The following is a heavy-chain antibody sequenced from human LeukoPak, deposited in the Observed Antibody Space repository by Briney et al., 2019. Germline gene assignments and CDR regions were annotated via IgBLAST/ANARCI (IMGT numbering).Heavy chain of an antibody. J-gene: IGHJ3*02. CDR2: ISSSSSYI. V-gene: IGHV3-21*01. CDR3: ARERDGLQFSASDI. D-gene: IGHD5-24*01. Sequence: GGSLRLSCAASGFTFSSYSMNWVRQAPRKGLEWVSSISSSSSYIYYADSVKGRFTISRDNAKNSLYLQMNSLRAEDTAVYYCARERDGLQFSASDIWGQGTMVTVSS. CDR1: GFTFSSYS.